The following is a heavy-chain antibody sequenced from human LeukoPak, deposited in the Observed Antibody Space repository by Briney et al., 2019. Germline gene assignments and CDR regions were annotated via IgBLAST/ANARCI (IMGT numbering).Heavy chain of an antibody. CDR2: INHSGST. CDR1: GGSFSVYY. J-gene: IGHJ4*02. V-gene: IGHV4-34*01. Sequence: SETLSLTCAVYGGSFSVYYWSWIRQPPGKGLEWIGEINHSGSTNYNPSLKSRVTISVDTSKNQFSLKLSSVTAADTAVYYCARGRYNWNVIYYFDYWGQGTLVTASS. D-gene: IGHD1-20*01. CDR3: ARGRYNWNVIYYFDY.